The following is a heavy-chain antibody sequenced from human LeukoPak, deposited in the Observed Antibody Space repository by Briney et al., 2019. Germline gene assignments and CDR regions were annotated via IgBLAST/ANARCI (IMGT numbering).Heavy chain of an antibody. V-gene: IGHV1-18*01. CDR1: GYSFTTYG. CDR2: ISANNNNT. CDR3: AREHSLQLVNLNWFDP. D-gene: IGHD6-13*01. Sequence: ASVRVSCKASGYSFTTYGISWVRQAPGQGLEWMGWISANNNNTDNVQKLQGRVTMTTDTSTSTAYMELRSLRSDDTAVYYCAREHSLQLVNLNWFDPWGQGTLVTVSS. J-gene: IGHJ5*02.